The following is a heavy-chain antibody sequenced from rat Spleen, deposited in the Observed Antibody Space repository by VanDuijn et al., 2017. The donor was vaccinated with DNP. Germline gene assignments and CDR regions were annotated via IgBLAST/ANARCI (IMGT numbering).Heavy chain of an antibody. V-gene: IGHV2-41*01. CDR2: IWKNGAT. Sequence: VQLVESGGGLVQPGRSLKLSCAASGFTFSDYYMAWVRQAPTKGLEWMGVIWKNGATRYNSALKSRLSFSKATSKSQVFLKLNRLQTEDTATYYCARDLIIRDTTSAMDAWGQGTSVTVSS. CDR3: ARDLIIRDTTSAMDA. D-gene: IGHD4-3*01. J-gene: IGHJ4*01. CDR1: GFTFSDYY.